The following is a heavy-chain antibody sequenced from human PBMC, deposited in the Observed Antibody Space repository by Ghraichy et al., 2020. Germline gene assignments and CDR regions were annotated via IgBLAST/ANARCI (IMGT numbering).Heavy chain of an antibody. V-gene: IGHV4-4*02. CDR3: ARGVIVGAPRDAFDI. CDR1: GGSISSGNW. Sequence: SETLSLTCAVSGGSISSGNWWNWVRQPPGKGLEWIAEIYHSGSTNYNPSLKSRVTISLDKSNNQFSLKMISMTAADTAVYYCARGVIVGAPRDAFDIWGQGTIVTVSS. D-gene: IGHD1-26*01. CDR2: IYHSGST. J-gene: IGHJ3*02.